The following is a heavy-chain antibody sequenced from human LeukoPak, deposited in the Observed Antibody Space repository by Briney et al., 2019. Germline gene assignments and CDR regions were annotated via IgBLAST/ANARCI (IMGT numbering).Heavy chain of an antibody. J-gene: IGHJ4*02. CDR2: ISSSGSTI. CDR3: ARDTDYYDIRGLDY. CDR1: GFTFDDYG. V-gene: IGHV3-11*04. Sequence: NPGGSLRLSCAASGFTFDDYGMSWVRQAPGKGLEWVSYISSSGSTIYYADSVKGRFTISRDNAKNSLYLQMNSLRAEDTAVYYCARDTDYYDIRGLDYWGQGTLVTVSS. D-gene: IGHD3-22*01.